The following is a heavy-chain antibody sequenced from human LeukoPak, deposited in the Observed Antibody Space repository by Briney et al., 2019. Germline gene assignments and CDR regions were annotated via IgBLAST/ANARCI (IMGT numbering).Heavy chain of an antibody. Sequence: SETLSLTCTVSGGSISSYYWSWIRQPPGKGLEWIGYIYYSGSTNYNPSLKSRVNISVDTSKNQFSLKLSSVTAADTAVYYCARVGGYCSGGSCLNWFDPWGQGTLVTVSS. CDR3: ARVGGYCSGGSCLNWFDP. CDR2: IYYSGST. J-gene: IGHJ5*02. CDR1: GGSISSYY. D-gene: IGHD2-15*01. V-gene: IGHV4-59*01.